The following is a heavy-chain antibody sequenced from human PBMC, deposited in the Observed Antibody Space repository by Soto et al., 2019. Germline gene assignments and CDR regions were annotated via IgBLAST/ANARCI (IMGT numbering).Heavy chain of an antibody. J-gene: IGHJ6*02. CDR2: ISGSGGST. CDR3: AKDLFSTYKWFIMGGMDV. D-gene: IGHD1-20*01. V-gene: IGHV3-23*01. CDR1: GFTFSSYA. Sequence: EVQLLESGGGLVQPGGSLRLSCAASGFTFSSYAMSWVRQAPGKGLEWVSAISGSGGSTYYAASVKGRFTISGDNSKNTVYLQMNILRAEDTAVYYCAKDLFSTYKWFIMGGMDVWGQGTTVTVSS.